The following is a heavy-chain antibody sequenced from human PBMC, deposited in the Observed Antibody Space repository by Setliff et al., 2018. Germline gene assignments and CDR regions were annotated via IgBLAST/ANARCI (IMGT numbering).Heavy chain of an antibody. CDR2: INHSGST. CDR3: TRLYYTSRALYFDI. V-gene: IGHV4-34*01. D-gene: IGHD3-3*01. J-gene: IGHJ4*02. Sequence: PSETLSLTCAVYGGSFSGYYWSWIRQPPGKVLEWIGEINHSGSTNYNPSLKSRVAMSLDNSGNQFSLNLQSVTAADTAVYYCTRLYYTSRALYFDIWGQGHPVTVSS. CDR1: GGSFSGYY.